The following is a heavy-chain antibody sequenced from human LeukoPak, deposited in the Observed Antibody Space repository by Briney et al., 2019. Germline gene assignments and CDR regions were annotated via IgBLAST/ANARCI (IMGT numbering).Heavy chain of an antibody. CDR2: IYTSGST. J-gene: IGHJ4*02. D-gene: IGHD6-13*01. V-gene: IGHV4-4*07. CDR3: AREGGSSWYLYYFDY. CDR1: GGSISSYY. Sequence: PSETLSLTCTVSGGSISSYYWSWIRQPAGKGLEWIGRIYTSGSTNYNPSLKSRVTMSVDTSKNQFSLKLSSVTAADTAVYYCAREGGSSWYLYYFDYWGQGTLVTVSS.